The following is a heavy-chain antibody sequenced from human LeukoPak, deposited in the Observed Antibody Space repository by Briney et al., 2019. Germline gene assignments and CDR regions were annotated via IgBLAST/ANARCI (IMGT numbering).Heavy chain of an antibody. CDR2: MNEDGSEK. V-gene: IGHV3-7*01. CDR1: GFTFSKSW. J-gene: IGHJ6*02. Sequence: GGSLRLSCAASGFTFSKSWMSWVRQAPGKGLEWVANMNEDGSEKDYVDSVKGRFTTSRDNARESLYLQMSSLRAEDTAVYYCATYSHWVAGDVWGQGTTVTVSS. CDR3: ATYSHWVAGDV. D-gene: IGHD3-16*01.